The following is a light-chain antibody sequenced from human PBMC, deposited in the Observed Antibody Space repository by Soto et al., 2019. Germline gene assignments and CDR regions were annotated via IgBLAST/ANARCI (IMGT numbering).Light chain of an antibody. CDR2: GAA. V-gene: IGKV3-20*01. CDR1: QSVSSSY. CDR3: PQYGSSPPWT. J-gene: IGKJ1*01. Sequence: EIVLTQSPGTLSLSPGERATLSCRASQSVSSSYLAWYQQKPGQAHRLLIYGAASRATGIPDRFSGSGSGTDFTLTISRLEPEDFAVYYCPQYGSSPPWTGDQTTKVEIK.